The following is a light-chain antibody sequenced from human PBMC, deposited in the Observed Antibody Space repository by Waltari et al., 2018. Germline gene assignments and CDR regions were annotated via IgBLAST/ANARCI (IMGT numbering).Light chain of an antibody. CDR1: SSNIGNNH. Sequence: QSVMTQPPSASGTPGQGVTISCSGSSSNIGNNHVYWYQQLPGAAPKLLIYRNNQRPSGVPDRFSVSKSGTSASLAISGLRSEDEADYYCGGWDDSLNGWVFGGGTKLTVL. CDR2: RNN. CDR3: GGWDDSLNGWV. V-gene: IGLV1-47*01. J-gene: IGLJ3*02.